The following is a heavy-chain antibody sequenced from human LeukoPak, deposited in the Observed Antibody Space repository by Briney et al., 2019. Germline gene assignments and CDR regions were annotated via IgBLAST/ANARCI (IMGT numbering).Heavy chain of an antibody. V-gene: IGHV4-30-4*01. CDR2: IYYSGST. CDR1: GGSISSGDYY. Sequence: SQTLSLTCTVSGGSISSGDYYWSWIRQPPGKGLEWIGYIYYSGSTYYNPSLKSRVTISVDTSKNQFSLKLGSVTAADTAVYYCARVLYYGSGSYSNWFDPWGQGTLVTVSS. J-gene: IGHJ5*02. CDR3: ARVLYYGSGSYSNWFDP. D-gene: IGHD3-10*01.